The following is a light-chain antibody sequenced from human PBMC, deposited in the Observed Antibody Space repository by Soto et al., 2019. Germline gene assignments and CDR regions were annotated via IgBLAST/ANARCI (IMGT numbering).Light chain of an antibody. CDR2: DVI. CDR1: SSDVGGYNY. J-gene: IGLJ2*01. CDR3: SSYTSSSTRV. Sequence: QSALTQPASVSGSPGQSITISCTGTSSDVGGYNYVSWCQQHPGKAPKLMIYDVINRPSGVSNRFSGSKSGNTASLTISGLQAEDEADYYCSSYTSSSTRVFGGGTQLTVL. V-gene: IGLV2-14*01.